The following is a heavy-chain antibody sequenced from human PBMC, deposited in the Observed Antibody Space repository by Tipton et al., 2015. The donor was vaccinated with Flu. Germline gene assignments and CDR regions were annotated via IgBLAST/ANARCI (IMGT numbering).Heavy chain of an antibody. J-gene: IGHJ5*02. CDR2: IHYSGSP. CDR1: GDSMRSDYF. Sequence: TLSLTCTVSGDSMRSDYFWAWIRQAPGKGLEWIGNIHYSGSPHYNPSLKSRVTITVDTSKNQFSLRLTSVTAADTAVYFCARRDFSNYVSEPKNWFDVWGQGSLVNVSS. CDR3: ARRDFSNYVSEPKNWFDV. D-gene: IGHD4-11*01. V-gene: IGHV4-38-2*02.